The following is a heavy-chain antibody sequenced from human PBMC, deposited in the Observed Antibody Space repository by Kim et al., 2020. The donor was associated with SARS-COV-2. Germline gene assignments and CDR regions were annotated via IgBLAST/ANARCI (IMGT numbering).Heavy chain of an antibody. CDR3: ARAVRGSGFGVVIIRAYYMDF. D-gene: IGHD3-3*01. V-gene: IGHV1-8*01. CDR2: MNPNSGNT. CDR1: GYTFTSYD. Sequence: ASVKVSCKASGYTFTSYDINWVRQATGQGLEWMGWMNPNSGNTGYAQKFQGRVTMTRNTSISTAYMELSSLRSEDTAVYYCARAVRGSGFGVVIIRAYYMDFWGKGTTVTVSS. J-gene: IGHJ6*03.